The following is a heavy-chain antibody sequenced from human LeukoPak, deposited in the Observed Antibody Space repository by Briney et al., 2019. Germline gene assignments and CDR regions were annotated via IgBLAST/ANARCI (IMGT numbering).Heavy chain of an antibody. CDR2: ISGSGGST. CDR1: GFTFSSYG. CDR3: AKDNSRIVVVPAATDY. J-gene: IGHJ4*02. Sequence: GGTLRLSCAASGFTFSSYGMSWVRQAPGKGLEWVSAISGSGGSTYYADSVKGRFTISRDNSKNTLYLQMNSLRAEDTAVYYCAKDNSRIVVVPAATDYWGQGTLVTVSS. V-gene: IGHV3-23*01. D-gene: IGHD2-2*01.